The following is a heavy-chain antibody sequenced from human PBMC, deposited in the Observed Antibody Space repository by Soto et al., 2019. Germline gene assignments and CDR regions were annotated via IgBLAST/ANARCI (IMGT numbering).Heavy chain of an antibody. D-gene: IGHD1-26*01. CDR2: IYYSGST. CDR3: ARDSKLDYHLVGATEDYYGMDV. Sequence: QVQLQESGPGLVKPSQTLSLTCTVSGGSISSGGYYWSWIRQHPGKGLEWIGYIYYSGSTYYNPSLKSRVTISVDTSKNQFSLKLSSVTAADTAVYYCARDSKLDYHLVGATEDYYGMDVWGQGTTVTVSS. CDR1: GGSISSGGYY. V-gene: IGHV4-31*03. J-gene: IGHJ6*02.